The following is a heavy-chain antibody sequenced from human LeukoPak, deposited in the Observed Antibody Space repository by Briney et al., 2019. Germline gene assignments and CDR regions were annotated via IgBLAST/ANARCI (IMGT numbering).Heavy chain of an antibody. Sequence: GGSLRLSCAASGFTFSSYWMSWVRQAPGKGLEWVANIREDGSEQFYVDSVKGRFTISRDNSKNTLYLQMNSLRAEDTAVYYCARRSGSRYYFDYWGQGTLVTVSS. CDR3: ARRSGSRYYFDY. V-gene: IGHV3-7*03. CDR2: IREDGSEQ. CDR1: GFTFSSYW. J-gene: IGHJ4*02. D-gene: IGHD3-10*01.